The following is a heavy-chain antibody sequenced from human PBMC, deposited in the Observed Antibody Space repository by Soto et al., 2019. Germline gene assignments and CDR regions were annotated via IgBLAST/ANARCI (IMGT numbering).Heavy chain of an antibody. CDR3: ARPPKTAGTKGEDAFDI. CDR1: GFTFSSYE. J-gene: IGHJ3*02. Sequence: GGSLRLSCAASGFTFSSYEMNWVRQAPGKGLEWVSYISSSGSTIYYADFVKGRFTISRDNAKNSLYLQMNSLRAEDTAVYYCARPPKTAGTKGEDAFDIWGQGTMVTVSS. CDR2: ISSSGSTI. V-gene: IGHV3-48*03. D-gene: IGHD6-13*01.